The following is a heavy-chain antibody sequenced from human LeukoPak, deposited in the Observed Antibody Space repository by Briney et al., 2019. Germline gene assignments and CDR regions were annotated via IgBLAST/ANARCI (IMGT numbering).Heavy chain of an antibody. J-gene: IGHJ4*02. CDR2: IYYSGST. CDR1: GGSISSYY. V-gene: IGHV4-59*08. CDR3: ARLDYSDYSYYFDY. Sequence: PSETLSLTCTVSGGSISSYYWSWIRQPPGKGLEWIGYIYYSGSTNYNPSLKSRVTISVDTSKNQFSLKLSSVTAADTAVYYCARLDYSDYSYYFDYWGQGTLVTVSS. D-gene: IGHD4-11*01.